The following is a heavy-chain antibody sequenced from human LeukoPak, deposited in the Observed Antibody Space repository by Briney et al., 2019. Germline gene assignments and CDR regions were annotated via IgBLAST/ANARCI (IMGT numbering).Heavy chain of an antibody. CDR1: GFTSDDYG. CDR2: IRYEGSSK. J-gene: IGHJ5*02. Sequence: GGSLRLSCAASGFTSDDYGMSWVRQAPDKGLEWVAFIRYEGSSKYYADSVKGRFTISRDNSKNTLYLQMDSLRPEDTAVYYCAKDLLRDRWFGESWGQGTLVTVSS. D-gene: IGHD3-10*01. CDR3: AKDLLRDRWFGES. V-gene: IGHV3-30*02.